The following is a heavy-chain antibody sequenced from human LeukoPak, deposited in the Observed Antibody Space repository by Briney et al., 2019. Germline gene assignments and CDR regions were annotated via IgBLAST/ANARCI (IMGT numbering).Heavy chain of an antibody. V-gene: IGHV1-2*06. CDR3: ASPLGYCSGSSCGY. D-gene: IGHD2-15*01. Sequence: ASVKVSCKASGYTFTGYYMHWVRQAPGQGLEWMGRINPNSGGTNYAQKFQGRVTMTRDTSISTTYMELSRLRSDDTAVYYCASPLGYCSGSSCGYWGQGTLVTVSS. CDR1: GYTFTGYY. J-gene: IGHJ4*02. CDR2: INPNSGGT.